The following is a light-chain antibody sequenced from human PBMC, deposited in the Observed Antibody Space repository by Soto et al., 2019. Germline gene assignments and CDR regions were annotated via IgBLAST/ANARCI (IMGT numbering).Light chain of an antibody. CDR3: QQSYSTPRP. J-gene: IGKJ1*01. CDR2: AAS. CDR1: QSISSY. Sequence: DIQMTQSPSSLSASVEDRVTITCRASQSISSYLNWYQQKPGKAPKLLIYAASSLQSGVPSRFSGSGSGTDFTLTISSLQPEDFATYYCQQSYSTPRPFGQGTKVDI. V-gene: IGKV1-39*01.